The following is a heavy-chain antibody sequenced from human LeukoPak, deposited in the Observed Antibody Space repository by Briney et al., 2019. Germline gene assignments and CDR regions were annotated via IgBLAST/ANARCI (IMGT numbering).Heavy chain of an antibody. CDR1: GFTFNTYG. J-gene: IGHJ4*02. CDR2: MSESGGST. V-gene: IGHV3-23*01. D-gene: IGHD1-26*01. CDR3: AKHGAGGVFDY. Sequence: GGSLRLSCAASGFTFNTYGMSWARQAPGKGMQWVSSMSESGGSTYYADSVKGRFTISRDNSKNTLYLQMNSLRAEDTAIYYCAKHGAGGVFDYWGQGTLVTVSS.